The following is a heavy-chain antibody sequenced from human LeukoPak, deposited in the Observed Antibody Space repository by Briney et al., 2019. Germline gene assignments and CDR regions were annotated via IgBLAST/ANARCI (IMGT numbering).Heavy chain of an antibody. D-gene: IGHD3-22*01. V-gene: IGHV1-2*02. CDR1: GYTFTGYY. CDR2: INPNSGGT. J-gene: IGHJ4*02. CDR3: AREAAIYDSSGFGGHFDY. Sequence: ASVKVSCKASGYTFTGYYMHWVRQAPGQGLEWMGWINPNSGGTNYAQKFQGRVTMTRDTSTSTAYMELSRLRSDDTAVYYCAREAAIYDSSGFGGHFDYWGQGTLVTVSS.